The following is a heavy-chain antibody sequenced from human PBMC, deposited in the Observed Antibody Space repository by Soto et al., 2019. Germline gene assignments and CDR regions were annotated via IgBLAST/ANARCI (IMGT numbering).Heavy chain of an antibody. V-gene: IGHV2-5*02. Sequence: QITLKESGPTLVKPTQTLTLTSTSSGFSLSTSGVGVGWIRQPPGKALEWLALIYWADDKRYSPSLKSRLTITKDTSKHQMVLTMTNMDPVDTATYYCAHLNGVAATSREGVIDYWGQGTLVTVSS. CDR1: GFSLSTSGVG. J-gene: IGHJ4*02. CDR2: IYWADDK. CDR3: AHLNGVAATSREGVIDY. D-gene: IGHD2-15*01.